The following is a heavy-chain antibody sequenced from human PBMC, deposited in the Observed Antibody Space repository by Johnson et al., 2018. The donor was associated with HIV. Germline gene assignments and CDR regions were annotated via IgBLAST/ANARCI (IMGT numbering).Heavy chain of an antibody. CDR1: GFTFSSYA. V-gene: IGHV3-30*04. CDR3: ARERRPWGPDAYDS. CDR2: ISYDGSNK. Sequence: QVQLVESGGGVVQPGRSLRLSCAASGFTFSSYAMHWVRQAPGKGLAWVAVISYDGSNKYYADSVKGRFTISRDNSKNTLYLQMNSLRAEDTAVYYCARERRPWGPDAYDSWGQGTMVTVSS. D-gene: IGHD3-16*01. J-gene: IGHJ3*02.